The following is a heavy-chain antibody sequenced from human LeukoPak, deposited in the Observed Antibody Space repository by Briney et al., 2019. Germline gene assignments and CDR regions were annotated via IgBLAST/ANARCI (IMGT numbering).Heavy chain of an antibody. CDR3: ARAISYYDFWSGYLDPPYYFDY. J-gene: IGHJ4*02. V-gene: IGHV4-59*01. D-gene: IGHD3-3*01. CDR1: GGSISSYY. CDR2: IYYSGST. Sequence: SETLSLTCTASGGSISSYYWSWIRQPPGKGLEWIGYIYYSGSTNYNPSLKSRVTISVDTSKNQFSLKLSSVTAADTAVYYCARAISYYDFWSGYLDPPYYFDYWGQGTLVTVSS.